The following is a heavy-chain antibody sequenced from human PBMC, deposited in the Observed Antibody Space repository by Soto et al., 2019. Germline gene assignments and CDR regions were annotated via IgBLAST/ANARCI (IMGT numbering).Heavy chain of an antibody. J-gene: IGHJ5*02. CDR1: GYTFTSYA. D-gene: IGHD4-17*01. CDR2: INAGNGNT. CDR3: ARDRSPTVTSRGLNWFDP. V-gene: IGHV1-3*01. Sequence: ASVKVSCKASGYTFTSYAMHWVRQAPGQRLEWMGWINAGNGNTKYSQKFQGRVTITRDTSASTAYMELSSLRSEDTAVYYCARDRSPTVTSRGLNWFDPWGQGTLVTVSS.